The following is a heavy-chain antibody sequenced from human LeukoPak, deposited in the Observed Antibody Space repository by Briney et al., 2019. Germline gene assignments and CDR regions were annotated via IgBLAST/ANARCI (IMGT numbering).Heavy chain of an antibody. Sequence: SETLSLTCTVSGGSISSGDRYWSWIRQSPGKGLEWIGYIYSTGNTYYNPSLKSRVIISVDTSKNQFPLELSSVTAADTAVYYCARDSYSYGYGGFDYWGQGILVTVSS. D-gene: IGHD5-18*01. V-gene: IGHV4-30-4*01. CDR1: GGSISSGDRY. CDR2: IYSTGNT. CDR3: ARDSYSYGYGGFDY. J-gene: IGHJ4*02.